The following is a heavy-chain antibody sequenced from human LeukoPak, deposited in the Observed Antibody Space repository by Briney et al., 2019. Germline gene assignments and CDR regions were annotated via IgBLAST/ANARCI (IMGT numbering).Heavy chain of an antibody. V-gene: IGHV4-39*07. Sequence: SETLSLTCTVSGGSISSGSYYWGWIRQPPGKGPEWIGSIYYSGSTYYNPSLKSRVTISVDTSKNQFSLKLSSVTAADTAVYYCARDYRFGELSVDYWGQGTLVTVSS. D-gene: IGHD3-10*01. J-gene: IGHJ4*02. CDR3: ARDYRFGELSVDY. CDR2: IYYSGST. CDR1: GGSISSGSYY.